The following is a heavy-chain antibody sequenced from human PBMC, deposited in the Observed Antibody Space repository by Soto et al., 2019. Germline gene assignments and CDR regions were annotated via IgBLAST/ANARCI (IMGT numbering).Heavy chain of an antibody. CDR3: ASIYCSSTSCYVDY. Sequence: GSLRLSCAASGFTFSDYYMSWIRQAPGKGLEWVSYISSSGSTIYYADSVKGRFTISRDNAKNSLYLQMNSLRAEDTAVYYCASIYCSSTSCYVDYWGQGTLVTVSS. CDR2: ISSSGSTI. V-gene: IGHV3-11*01. D-gene: IGHD2-2*01. CDR1: GFTFSDYY. J-gene: IGHJ4*02.